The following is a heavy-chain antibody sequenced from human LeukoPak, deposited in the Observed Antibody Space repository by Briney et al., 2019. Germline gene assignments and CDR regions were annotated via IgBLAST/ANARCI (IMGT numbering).Heavy chain of an antibody. J-gene: IGHJ4*02. D-gene: IGHD5-12*01. Sequence: ASVKVSCKASGYTFTGYYMHWVRQAPGQGLEWMGWINPNSGGTNYAQKFQGRVTMTRDTSISTAYMELRRLRSDDTAVYYCARVKRGYSGYDLDYWGQGTLVTVSS. CDR2: INPNSGGT. V-gene: IGHV1-2*02. CDR3: ARVKRGYSGYDLDY. CDR1: GYTFTGYY.